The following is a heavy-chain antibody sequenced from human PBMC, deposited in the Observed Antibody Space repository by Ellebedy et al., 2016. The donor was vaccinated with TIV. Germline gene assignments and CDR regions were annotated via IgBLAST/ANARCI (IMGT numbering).Heavy chain of an antibody. CDR2: ISSSGSTI. CDR3: ARDKRIQLWLNYYYYYGMDV. J-gene: IGHJ6*02. CDR1: GFTFSDYY. Sequence: GESLKISXAASGFTFSDYYMSWIRQAPGKGLEWVSYISSSGSTIYYADSVKGRFTISRDNAKNSLYLQMNSLRAEDTAVYYCARDKRIQLWLNYYYYYGMDVWGQGTTVTVSS. V-gene: IGHV3-11*01. D-gene: IGHD5-18*01.